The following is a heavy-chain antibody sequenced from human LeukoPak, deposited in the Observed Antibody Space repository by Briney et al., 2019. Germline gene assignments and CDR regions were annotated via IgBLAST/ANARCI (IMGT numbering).Heavy chain of an antibody. J-gene: IGHJ6*03. CDR2: ISISSSPI. D-gene: IGHD2-2*01. CDR3: AREYCSSTSCYRGVSYYYYYMDV. CDR1: GFTFSTYS. V-gene: IGHV3-48*04. Sequence: PGGSLRLSCAASGFTFSTYSMNWVRQAPGKGLEWVSYISISSSPIYYADSVKGRFTISRDNAKNSLYLQMNSLRAEDTAVYYCAREYCSSTSCYRGVSYYYYYMDVWGKGTTVTVSS.